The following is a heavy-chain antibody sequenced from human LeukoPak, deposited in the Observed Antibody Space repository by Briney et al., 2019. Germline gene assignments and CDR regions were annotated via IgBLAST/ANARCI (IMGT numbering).Heavy chain of an antibody. CDR3: ARAPAVDWYQRPPPRFAP. V-gene: IGHV1-18*01. CDR1: GYTFTSYG. Sequence: GASVKVSCKASGYTFTSYGISWVRQAPGQGLEWMGWISAYNGNTNYAQKLQGRVTMTTDTSTSTAYMELRSLRSDDTAVYYCARAPAVDWYQRPPPRFAPGGQETLVTVPS. D-gene: IGHD2-2*01. CDR2: ISAYNGNT. J-gene: IGHJ5*02.